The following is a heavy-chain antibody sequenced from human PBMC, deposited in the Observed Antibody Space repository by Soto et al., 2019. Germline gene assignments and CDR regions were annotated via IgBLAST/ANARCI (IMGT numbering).Heavy chain of an antibody. CDR3: ARVTSTGWRLMDV. Sequence: QVQLVQSGAEVKKPGASVKVSCKASGYTFTTYAMHWVRQAPGQRLEWMGWINAGNGNTKYSQKFRGRVTITRDTSASTAYMELSSLRSEDTAVYYCARVTSTGWRLMDVWGQGTTVTVSS. CDR1: GYTFTTYA. J-gene: IGHJ6*02. CDR2: INAGNGNT. D-gene: IGHD6-19*01. V-gene: IGHV1-3*01.